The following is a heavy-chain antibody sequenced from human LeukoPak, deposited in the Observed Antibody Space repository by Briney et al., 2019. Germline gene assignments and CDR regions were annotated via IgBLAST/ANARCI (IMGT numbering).Heavy chain of an antibody. J-gene: IGHJ4*02. CDR2: IYYSGST. V-gene: IGHV4-39*02. Sequence: SETLSLTCTVSGGSISSSSYYWGWIRQPPGKGLEWIGSIYYSGSTYYNPSLKSRVTISVDTSKNQFSLKLSSVTAADTAVYYCARERWELRQDYYFDYWGQGTLVTVSS. CDR1: GGSISSSSYY. D-gene: IGHD1-26*01. CDR3: ARERWELRQDYYFDY.